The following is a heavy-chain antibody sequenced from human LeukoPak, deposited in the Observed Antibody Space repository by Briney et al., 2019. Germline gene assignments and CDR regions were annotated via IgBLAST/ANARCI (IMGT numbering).Heavy chain of an antibody. CDR2: ISSSSSII. V-gene: IGHV3-48*04. CDR1: GFTFSSYT. J-gene: IGHJ4*02. Sequence: GGSLRLSCAASGFTFSSYTMNWVRQAPGKGLEWVSYISSSSSIIYYADSVKGRFTISRDDSRNTLYLQMNSLRGDDTAVYYCAKDVGKWESLHFFDYWGQGTLVTVSS. D-gene: IGHD1-26*01. CDR3: AKDVGKWESLHFFDY.